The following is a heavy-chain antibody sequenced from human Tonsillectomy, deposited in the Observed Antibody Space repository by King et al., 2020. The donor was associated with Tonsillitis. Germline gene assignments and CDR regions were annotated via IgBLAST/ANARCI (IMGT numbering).Heavy chain of an antibody. V-gene: IGHV1-69*01. J-gene: IGHJ6*02. CDR2: IIPIFGTA. CDR1: GCTFISYA. CDR3: AGGPTGAGTSSYYYYGLDV. D-gene: IGHD6-19*01. Sequence: VQLVESGAEVRKPGSSVKVSCKASGCTFISYAISWVRQAPGQGLEWMGGIIPIFGTANYAQKFQGRVTITADESTSTAYMERSSLRSEATALYYCAGGPTGAGTSSYYYYGLDVWGQGTTVTVSS.